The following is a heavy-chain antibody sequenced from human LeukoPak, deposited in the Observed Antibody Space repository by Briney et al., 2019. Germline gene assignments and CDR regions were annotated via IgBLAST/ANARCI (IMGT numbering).Heavy chain of an antibody. CDR2: IIGAGDSI. CDR1: GFTFTRYS. D-gene: IGHD2/OR15-2a*01. J-gene: IGHJ4*02. V-gene: IGHV3-23*01. Sequence: GGSLSLSCAASGFTFTRYSLDWARQAPGKGLECISFIIGAGDSIYYADSVKGQFTRSRDNSKNTLYLQMNSLRVEDTAIYFCARDEYKADAYWGQGTLVIVSS. CDR3: ARDEYKADAY.